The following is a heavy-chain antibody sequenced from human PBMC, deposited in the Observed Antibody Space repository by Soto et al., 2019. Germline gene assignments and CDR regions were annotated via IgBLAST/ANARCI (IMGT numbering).Heavy chain of an antibody. J-gene: IGHJ6*02. CDR2: MNPNSGNT. CDR1: GYTFTSYD. CDR3: ARGLVSPPNSSGWYGIYYYYGMDV. Sequence: QVQLVQSGAEVKKPGASVKVSCKASGYTFTSYDINWLRQATGKGLEWMGWMNPNSGNTGYAQKFQGRVTMTRNTSISTAYMELRSLRSEDTSVYYCARGLVSPPNSSGWYGIYYYYGMDVWGQGTTVTFSS. D-gene: IGHD6-19*01. V-gene: IGHV1-8*01.